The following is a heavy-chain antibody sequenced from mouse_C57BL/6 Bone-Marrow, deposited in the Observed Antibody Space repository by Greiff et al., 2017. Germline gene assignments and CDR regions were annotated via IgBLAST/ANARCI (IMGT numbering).Heavy chain of an antibody. V-gene: IGHV1-69*01. CDR2: IDPSDSYT. Sequence: QVQLQQPGAELVMPGASVKLSCKASGYTFTSYWMHWVKQRPGQGLEWIGEIDPSDSYTNYNQKFKGKSTLTVDKSSSTAYMQLSSLTSEDSAVYDCARCSNCAYYYAMDYWGQGTSVTVSS. J-gene: IGHJ4*01. CDR3: ARCSNCAYYYAMDY. D-gene: IGHD2-5*01. CDR1: GYTFTSYW.